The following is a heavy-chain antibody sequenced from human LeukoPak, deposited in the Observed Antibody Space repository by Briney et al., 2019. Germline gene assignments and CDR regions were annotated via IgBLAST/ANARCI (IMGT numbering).Heavy chain of an antibody. Sequence: ASVKVSCKVSGYTLTELSMHWVRQAPGKGLEWMGGFDPEDGETVYAQKLQGRVTMTEDTSTDTAYMELSSLRSEDTAVYYCATVAYCGGDCYPFDYWGQGTLVTVSS. CDR3: ATVAYCGGDCYPFDY. CDR2: FDPEDGET. D-gene: IGHD2-21*02. J-gene: IGHJ4*02. V-gene: IGHV1-24*01. CDR1: GYTLTELS.